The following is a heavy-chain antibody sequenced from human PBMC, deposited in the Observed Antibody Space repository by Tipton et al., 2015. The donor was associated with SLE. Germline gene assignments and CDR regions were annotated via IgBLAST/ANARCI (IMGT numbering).Heavy chain of an antibody. J-gene: IGHJ4*02. CDR3: AQSRVGATH. Sequence: SLRLSCAASGFTFSSYAMSWVCQAPGKGLEWVSVIYSGGSTYYADSVKGRFTISRDNSKNTLYLQMNSLRAEDTAVYYCAQSRVGATHWGQGTLVTVSS. CDR1: GFTFSSYA. CDR2: IYSGGST. V-gene: IGHV3-23*03. D-gene: IGHD1-26*01.